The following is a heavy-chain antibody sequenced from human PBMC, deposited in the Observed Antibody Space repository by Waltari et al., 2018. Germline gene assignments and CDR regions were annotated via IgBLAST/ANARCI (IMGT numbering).Heavy chain of an antibody. CDR3: ARVNLGLGIAAAGTGWFDP. CDR2: IYYSGST. V-gene: IGHV4-39*01. D-gene: IGHD6-13*01. J-gene: IGHJ5*02. Sequence: QLQLQESGPGLVKPSETLSLTCTVSGGSISSSSYYWGWIRQPTGKGLEWIGSIYYSGSTYYNPSLKSRVTISVDTSKNQFSLKLSSVTAADTAVYYCARVNLGLGIAAAGTGWFDPWGQGTLVTVSS. CDR1: GGSISSSSYY.